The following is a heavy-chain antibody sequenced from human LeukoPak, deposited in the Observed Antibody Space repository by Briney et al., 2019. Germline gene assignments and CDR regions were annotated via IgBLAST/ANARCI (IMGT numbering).Heavy chain of an antibody. CDR2: IIPIFGTA. Sequence: SVKVSCKASGGTFSSYAISWVRQAPGHGLEWIGRIIPIFGTAKYAQKFQGRVTITTDESTSTAYMELSSLRSEDTAVYYCARGPVEMKAYYFDYWGQGTLVTVSS. CDR3: ARGPVEMKAYYFDY. J-gene: IGHJ4*02. V-gene: IGHV1-69*05. CDR1: GGTFSSYA. D-gene: IGHD5-24*01.